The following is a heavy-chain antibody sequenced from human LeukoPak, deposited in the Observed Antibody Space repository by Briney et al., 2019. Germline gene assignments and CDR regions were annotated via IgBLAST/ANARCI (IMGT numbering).Heavy chain of an antibody. CDR3: ARPTNYGDHPGRRGPYYFDY. CDR2: ISSSSSYI. CDR1: GFTFSSYA. D-gene: IGHD4-17*01. J-gene: IGHJ4*02. V-gene: IGHV3-21*01. Sequence: SGGSLRLSCAASGFTFSSYAMRWVRQALGKGLEWVSSISSSSSYIYYADSVKGRFTISRDNAKNSLYLQMNSLRAEDTAVYYCARPTNYGDHPGRRGPYYFDYWGQGTLVTVSS.